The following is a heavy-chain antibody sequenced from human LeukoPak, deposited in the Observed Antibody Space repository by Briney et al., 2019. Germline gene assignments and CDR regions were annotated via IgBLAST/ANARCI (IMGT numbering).Heavy chain of an antibody. CDR2: IYYSGST. CDR3: ARLVSGGILWFDP. CDR1: GGSISSSSYY. Sequence: SETLSLTCTVSGGSISSSSYYWGWIRQPPGTGLEWIGSIYYSGSTYYNPSLKSRVTISVDTSKNQFALKLSSVTAADTAVYYCARLVSGGILWFDPWGQGTLVTVSS. D-gene: IGHD2-15*01. J-gene: IGHJ5*02. V-gene: IGHV4-39*01.